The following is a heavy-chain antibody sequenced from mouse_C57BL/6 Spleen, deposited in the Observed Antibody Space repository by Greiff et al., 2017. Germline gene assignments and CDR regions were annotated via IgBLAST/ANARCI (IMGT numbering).Heavy chain of an antibody. CDR1: GFTFSDYY. CDR2: ISNGGGST. CDR3: ARHGAMDY. J-gene: IGHJ4*01. V-gene: IGHV5-12*01. Sequence: EVKLEESGGGLVQPGGSLKLSCAASGFTFSDYYMYWVRQTPEKRLEWVAYISNGGGSTYYPDTVKGRFTISRANAKNTLYLQMSRLKSEDTAMYYCARHGAMDYWGQGTSVTVSS.